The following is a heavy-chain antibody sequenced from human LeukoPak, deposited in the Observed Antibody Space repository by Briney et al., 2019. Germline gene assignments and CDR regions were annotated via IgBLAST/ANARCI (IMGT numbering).Heavy chain of an antibody. CDR3: AREVGSGYDRFDY. Sequence: GGSLRLSCAASGFTFRSYEMNWVRQAPGKGLEWVSYISSSGSTIYYADSVKGRFTISRDNAKNSLYLQMNSLRAEDTAVYYCAREVGSGYDRFDYWGQGTLVTVSS. CDR1: GFTFRSYE. D-gene: IGHD5-12*01. CDR2: ISSSGSTI. V-gene: IGHV3-48*03. J-gene: IGHJ4*02.